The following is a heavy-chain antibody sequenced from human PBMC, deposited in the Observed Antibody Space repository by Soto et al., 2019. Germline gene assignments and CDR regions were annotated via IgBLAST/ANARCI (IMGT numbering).Heavy chain of an antibody. CDR3: ARVVVVAATTENAFDY. CDR2: INAGNGNT. J-gene: IGHJ4*02. V-gene: IGHV1-3*01. CDR1: GYSFTSYS. Sequence: ASVKVSCKASGYSFTSYSMRWPRQAPGKRLEWMGWINAGNGNTKYAQKFQGRVTMTRDTSASTAYMELSSLRSEDTAVYYCARVVVVAATTENAFDYWGQGTLVTVSS. D-gene: IGHD2-15*01.